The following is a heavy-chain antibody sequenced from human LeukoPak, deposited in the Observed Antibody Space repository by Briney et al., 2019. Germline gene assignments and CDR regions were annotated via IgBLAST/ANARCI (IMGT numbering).Heavy chain of an antibody. V-gene: IGHV1-2*02. D-gene: IGHD5-24*01. CDR3: AKDLVSINVN. CDR1: GCTFTGYY. J-gene: IGHJ4*02. Sequence: GASVKVSCKASGCTFTGYYMHWVRQAPGQGLEWMGWINPNSGGTNYAQKFQGRVTMTRDTSISTAYMELSRLTSDDTAVYFCAKDLVSINVNWGQGTLVTVSS. CDR2: INPNSGGT.